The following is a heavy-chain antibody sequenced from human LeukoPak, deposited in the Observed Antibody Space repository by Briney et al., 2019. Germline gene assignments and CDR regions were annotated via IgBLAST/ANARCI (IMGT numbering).Heavy chain of an antibody. J-gene: IGHJ5*02. CDR1: GFNFVTYT. Sequence: ASVKVSCKTSGFNFVTYTMHWVRQAPGQRLEWMGWINAANGNTQYSQKFQGRVTITRDTSASTAYMELSSLRSEDTAVYYCARGAPIRVVVAATFDPWGQGTLVTVPS. CDR3: ARGAPIRVVVAATFDP. D-gene: IGHD6-19*01. V-gene: IGHV1-3*01. CDR2: INAANGNT.